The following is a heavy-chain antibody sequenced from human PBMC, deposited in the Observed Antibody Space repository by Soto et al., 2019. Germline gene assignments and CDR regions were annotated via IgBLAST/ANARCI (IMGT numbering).Heavy chain of an antibody. V-gene: IGHV4-4*02. CDR3: ARASGWYLDHNWFDP. CDR2: TYHSGST. Sequence: SETLSLTCAVSGGSISSSNWWSWVRQPPGKGLEWIGETYHSGSTNYNPSLKSRVTISVDKSKNQFSLKLSSVTAADTAVYYCARASGWYLDHNWFDPWGQGTLVTVSS. CDR1: GGSISSSNW. D-gene: IGHD6-19*01. J-gene: IGHJ5*02.